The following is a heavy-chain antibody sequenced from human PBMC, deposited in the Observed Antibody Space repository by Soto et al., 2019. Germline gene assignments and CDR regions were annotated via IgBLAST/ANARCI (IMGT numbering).Heavy chain of an antibody. D-gene: IGHD3-10*01. Sequence: QVQLQESGPGLVKPSQTLSLTCTVSGGSISSGDYYWSWIRQPPGKGLEWIGYINYSGSTYYNPSLKSRATSSVDTCTHQFSRNLSSVTAADTAVYYGARGDRVLNNCGLGSWNDYWGQGTLVTVSS. J-gene: IGHJ4*01. V-gene: IGHV4-30-4*01. CDR1: GGSISSGDYY. CDR3: ARGDRVLNNCGLGSWNDY. CDR2: INYSGST.